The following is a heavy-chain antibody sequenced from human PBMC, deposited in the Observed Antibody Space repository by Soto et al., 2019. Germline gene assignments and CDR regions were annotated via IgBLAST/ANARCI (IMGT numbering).Heavy chain of an antibody. CDR3: ARGRGIVGATNYYYSGMDV. D-gene: IGHD1-26*01. CDR2: ISAYNGNT. J-gene: IGHJ6*02. Sequence: ASVKVSCKASGYTFTSYGISWVRQAPGQGLEWMGWISAYNGNTNYAQKLQGRVTMTTDTSTSTAYMELRSLRSDDTAVYYCARGRGIVGATNYYYSGMDVWGQGTTVTVSS. CDR1: GYTFTSYG. V-gene: IGHV1-18*01.